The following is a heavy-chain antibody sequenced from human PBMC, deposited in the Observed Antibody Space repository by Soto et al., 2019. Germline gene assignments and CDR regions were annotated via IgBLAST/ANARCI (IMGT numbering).Heavy chain of an antibody. V-gene: IGHV4-34*01. Sequence: SETLSLSRAVYGASLRYNYCNWLHHPPGKGLGWIGEINPSGNTNCKPSLRSRVTRSIDTSKNQLSLNLRAVSAADTAVYYCAGGRVDFDAWGRGTSVTVSS. D-gene: IGHD2-21*01. J-gene: IGHJ6*02. CDR3: AGGRVDFDA. CDR1: GASLRYNY. CDR2: INPSGNT.